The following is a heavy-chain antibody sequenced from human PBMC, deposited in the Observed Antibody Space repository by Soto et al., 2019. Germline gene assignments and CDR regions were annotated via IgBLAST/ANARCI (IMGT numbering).Heavy chain of an antibody. CDR1: GGSISSGGYY. V-gene: IGHV4-31*03. CDR2: IYYSGST. CDR3: ESESTQPDLFAF. Sequence: SETLSLTCTVSGGSISSGGYYWSWIRQHPGKGLEWIGYIYYSGSTYYNPSLKSRVTISVDTSKNQFSLKLSSVTAADTAVYYCESESTQPDLFAFWGQGTLVPVSS. J-gene: IGHJ3*01.